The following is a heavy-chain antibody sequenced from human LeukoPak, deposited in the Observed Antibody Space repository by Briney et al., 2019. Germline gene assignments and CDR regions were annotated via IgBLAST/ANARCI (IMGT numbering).Heavy chain of an antibody. V-gene: IGHV4-39*07. CDR1: GGSISSSSYY. Sequence: SETLSLTCTVSGGSISSSSYYWGWIRQPPGKGLEWIGSIYYSGSTYYNPSLKSRATISVDTSKNQFSLKLSSVTAADTAVYYCARVKVGVISSFDYWGQGTLVTVSS. CDR3: ARVKVGVISSFDY. J-gene: IGHJ4*02. D-gene: IGHD3-10*01. CDR2: IYYSGST.